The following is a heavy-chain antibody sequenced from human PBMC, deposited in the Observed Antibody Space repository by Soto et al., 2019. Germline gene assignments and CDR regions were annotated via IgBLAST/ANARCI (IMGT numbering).Heavy chain of an antibody. CDR3: ARGPAYINGWRTFDL. D-gene: IGHD6-19*01. J-gene: IGHJ4*02. CDR1: DDSFRGAEYY. CDR2: TYYNGDT. Sequence: VLLQESGPRLLRPSETPSLTCTVSDDSFRGAEYYWSWIRQPLGKGPEWIGYTYYNGDTKYNPALRSRVTMSEDTSKNQFSLRLSSVTAADTAVYFCARGPAYINGWRTFDLWGRGILVTVSS. V-gene: IGHV4-61*08.